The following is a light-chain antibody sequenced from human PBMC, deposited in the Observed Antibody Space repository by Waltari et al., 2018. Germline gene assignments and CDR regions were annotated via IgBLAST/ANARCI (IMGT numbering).Light chain of an antibody. J-gene: IGLJ1*01. CDR2: EVS. V-gene: IGLV2-14*01. Sequence: QSALTQPASVSGSPGQSITISCTGTSSDVGGYNSVSWYQQHPGKAPQLMIYEVSNRPSGVSKRFSGSKSGNTASLTISGLQAEDEADDYCSSYTSSSTLLYVFGTGTKVTVL. CDR3: SSYTSSSTLLYV. CDR1: SSDVGGYNS.